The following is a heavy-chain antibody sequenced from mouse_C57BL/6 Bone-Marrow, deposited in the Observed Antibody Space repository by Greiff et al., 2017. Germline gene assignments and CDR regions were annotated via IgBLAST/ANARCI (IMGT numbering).Heavy chain of an antibody. CDR2: IYPRSGNT. V-gene: IGHV1-81*01. CDR3: ASPMITRNYFDY. J-gene: IGHJ2*01. D-gene: IGHD2-4*01. CDR1: GYTFTSYG. Sequence: QVQLQQSGAELARPGASVKLSCKASGYTFTSYGISWVKQRTGQGLEWIGEIYPRSGNTYYNEKFKGKATLTADKSSSTAYMELRSLTSEDSAVYFCASPMITRNYFDYWGQGTTLTVSS.